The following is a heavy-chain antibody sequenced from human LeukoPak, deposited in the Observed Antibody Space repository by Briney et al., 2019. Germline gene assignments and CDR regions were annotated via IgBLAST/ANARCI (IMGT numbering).Heavy chain of an antibody. Sequence: PSETLSLTCTVSGSMYNYYWSWIRQPPGKGLEWIGYIYSTGSTNYNPSLRGRVTISVDTSKNQFSLKLRSVTAADTAVYYCARREAQPMWGQGTMVTVSS. CDR2: IYSTGST. D-gene: IGHD2-2*01. J-gene: IGHJ3*02. CDR3: ARREAQPM. V-gene: IGHV4-59*08. CDR1: GSMYNYY.